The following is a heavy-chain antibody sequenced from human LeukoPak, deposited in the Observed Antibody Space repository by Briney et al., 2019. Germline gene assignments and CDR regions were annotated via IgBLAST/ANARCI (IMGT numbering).Heavy chain of an antibody. CDR3: ARDVSWSTPFY. J-gene: IGHJ4*02. D-gene: IGHD1-26*01. Sequence: GGSLRHSYAVCGFTLNSFGMHCVGQAPGKGLEWVAVIWYDGSHQHYADSVKGRFTVSRDNSKNTLYLQMNSLRAEDTAVYYCARDVSWSTPFYWGQGTLVTVSS. CDR1: GFTLNSFG. V-gene: IGHV3-33*01. CDR2: IWYDGSHQ.